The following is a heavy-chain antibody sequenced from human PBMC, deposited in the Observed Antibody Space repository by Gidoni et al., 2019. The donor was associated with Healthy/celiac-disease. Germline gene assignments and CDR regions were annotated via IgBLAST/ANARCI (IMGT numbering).Heavy chain of an antibody. CDR1: GFTLGSHW. V-gene: IGHV3-74*01. Sequence: EVQLVESGGGLVQPGGPLRLSCAAPGFTLGSHWMHGVRQAPGKGLVWVSRINSDGSSTSYADSVKGRFTISRDNAKNTLYLQMNSLRAEDTAVYYCARGGYCSSTSCYHYYYYGMDVWGQGTTVTVSS. J-gene: IGHJ6*02. CDR3: ARGGYCSSTSCYHYYYYGMDV. D-gene: IGHD2-2*03. CDR2: INSDGSST.